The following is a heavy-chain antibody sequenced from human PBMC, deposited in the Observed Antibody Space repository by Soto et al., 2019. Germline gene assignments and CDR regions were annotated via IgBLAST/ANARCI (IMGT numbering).Heavy chain of an antibody. V-gene: IGHV3-23*01. CDR2: IHAGGTVT. CDR1: GFTFSNYI. Sequence: EVQLLESGGGLVQPGGSLRLSCAASGFTFSNYIMNWVRQFPGKGLEWVSAIHAGGTVTFYADSVKGRFTISRDDSRNTLYLQMDSLTAEDSAVYYCAKHLGISYSGGLDNWGQGTLITVSS. J-gene: IGHJ4*02. CDR3: AKHLGISYSGGLDN. D-gene: IGHD1-26*01.